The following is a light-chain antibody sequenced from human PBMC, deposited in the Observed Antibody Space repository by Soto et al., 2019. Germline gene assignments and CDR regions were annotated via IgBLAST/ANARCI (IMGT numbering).Light chain of an antibody. CDR2: DAS. Sequence: DIQMTQSPSTLSASVGDRVTITCLASQSISSWLAWYQQKPRKAPKLLIYDASSLESGVPSRFSGSGSGTEFTLTISSLQPDDFATYYCKQYNSYSCTFGQGTKLEIK. V-gene: IGKV1-5*01. J-gene: IGKJ2*02. CDR1: QSISSW. CDR3: KQYNSYSCT.